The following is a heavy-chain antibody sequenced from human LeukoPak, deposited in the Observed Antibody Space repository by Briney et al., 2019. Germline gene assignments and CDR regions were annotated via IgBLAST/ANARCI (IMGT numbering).Heavy chain of an antibody. CDR2: IDYSGST. V-gene: IGHV4-39*01. D-gene: IGHD2-21*02. Sequence: SETLSLTCTVSGGSVSSTNSYWGWIRQPPGDGLGWIANIDYSGSTWYNPSLRGRVTISVDTSKNQISLKLTSVTAADTAVYYCARRQGGYRYYFDDWGQGTLVTVSS. CDR1: GGSVSSTNSY. CDR3: ARRQGGYRYYFDD. J-gene: IGHJ4*02.